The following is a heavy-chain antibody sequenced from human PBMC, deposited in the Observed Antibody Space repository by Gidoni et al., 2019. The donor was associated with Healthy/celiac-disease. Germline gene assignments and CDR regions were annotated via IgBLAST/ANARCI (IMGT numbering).Heavy chain of an antibody. CDR1: GGSFSGYY. CDR2: INHSGST. D-gene: IGHD3-22*01. J-gene: IGHJ4*02. CDR3: ASLQYDSSGPTHFDY. V-gene: IGHV4-34*01. Sequence: QVRLQQWGAGLLKPSETLSLTCAVYGGSFSGYYWSWIRQPPGKGLEWIGEINHSGSTNYNPSLKRRVTISVDTSKNQFSLKLSSVTAADTAVYYCASLQYDSSGPTHFDYWGQGTLVTVSS.